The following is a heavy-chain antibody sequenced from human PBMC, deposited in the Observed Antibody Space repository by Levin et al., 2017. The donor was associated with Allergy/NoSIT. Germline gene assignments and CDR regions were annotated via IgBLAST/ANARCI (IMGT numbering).Heavy chain of an antibody. CDR1: GFMFYDYA. D-gene: IGHD3-22*01. J-gene: IGHJ3*02. CDR3: AKGFAGGYYLTDAFDM. CDR2: ISYNSATI. Sequence: AGGSLRLSCAASGFMFYDYAIHWVRQAPGKGLEWVSGISYNSATIGYADSVRGRFTISRDNAKSSLYLQMISLRTEDTALYYCAKGFAGGYYLTDAFDMWGQGTMVTVSS. V-gene: IGHV3-9*01.